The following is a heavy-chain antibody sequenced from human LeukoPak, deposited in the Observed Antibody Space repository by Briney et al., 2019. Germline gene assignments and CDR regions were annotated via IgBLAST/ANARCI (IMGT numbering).Heavy chain of an antibody. J-gene: IGHJ4*02. Sequence: GGSLRLSCTVSGFTVSSNSMSWVRQAPGKGLEWVSFIYSDNTHYSDSVKGRFTISRDNSKNTLYLQMNSLRAEDTAVYYCAKDLAKITMVRGVKPLFDYWGQGTLVTVSS. D-gene: IGHD3-10*01. CDR3: AKDLAKITMVRGVKPLFDY. V-gene: IGHV3-53*01. CDR2: IYSDNT. CDR1: GFTVSSNS.